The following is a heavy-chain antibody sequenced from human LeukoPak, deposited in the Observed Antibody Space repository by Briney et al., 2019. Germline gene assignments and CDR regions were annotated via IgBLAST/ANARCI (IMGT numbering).Heavy chain of an antibody. J-gene: IGHJ4*02. D-gene: IGHD2/OR15-2a*01. CDR1: GFTFRNYA. Sequence: GGSLRLSCAASGFTFRNYAMNWVRQAPGKGLEWVSSINSRSNYIYYADSVKGRFTISSDNAKESLYLQMNSLSAEDTALYFCARDKVSVIPALDYWGQGTLVIVSS. CDR2: INSRSNYI. V-gene: IGHV3-21*01. CDR3: ARDKVSVIPALDY.